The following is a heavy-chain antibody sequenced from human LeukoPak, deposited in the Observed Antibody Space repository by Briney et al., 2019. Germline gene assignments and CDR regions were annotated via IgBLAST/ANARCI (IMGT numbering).Heavy chain of an antibody. CDR1: GFTFSSYA. V-gene: IGHV3-23*01. D-gene: IGHD3-22*01. Sequence: GGSLRLSCAASGFTFSSYAMHWVRQAPGKGLEWVSAISGSGGSTYYADSVKGRFTISRDNSKNTLYLQMNSLRAEDTAVYYCAKGYYDSSGYYHFDYWGQGTLVTVSS. J-gene: IGHJ4*02. CDR2: ISGSGGST. CDR3: AKGYYDSSGYYHFDY.